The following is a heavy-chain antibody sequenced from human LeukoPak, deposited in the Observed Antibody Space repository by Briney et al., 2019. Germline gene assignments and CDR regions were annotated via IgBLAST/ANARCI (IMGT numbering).Heavy chain of an antibody. J-gene: IGHJ6*03. CDR2: INHSGST. CDR1: GGSLNGYY. CDR3: ARVLQYSSSWYTEGSYYYYMDV. D-gene: IGHD6-13*01. Sequence: SETLPLNRAVYGGSLNGYYWSLIRQPPGKGPEWIGEINHSGSTNYNPSLKSRVTISVDTSKNQFSLKLSSVTAADTAVYYCARVLQYSSSWYTEGSYYYYMDVWGKGTTVTVSS. V-gene: IGHV4-34*01.